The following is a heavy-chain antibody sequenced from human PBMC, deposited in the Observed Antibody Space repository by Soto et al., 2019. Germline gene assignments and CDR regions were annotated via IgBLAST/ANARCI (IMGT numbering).Heavy chain of an antibody. V-gene: IGHV4-39*07. D-gene: IGHD4-17*01. CDR1: GGSISSSSYY. J-gene: IGHJ4*02. CDR3: ARANLGYGDYVFDY. Sequence: SETLSLTCTVSGGSISSSSYYWGWIRQPPGKGLEWIGSIYYSGSTYYNPSLKSRVTISVDTSKNQFSLKLSSVTAADTAVYYCARANLGYGDYVFDYWGQGTLVTVAS. CDR2: IYYSGST.